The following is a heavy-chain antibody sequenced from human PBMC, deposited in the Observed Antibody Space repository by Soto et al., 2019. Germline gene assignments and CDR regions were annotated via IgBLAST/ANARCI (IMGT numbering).Heavy chain of an antibody. CDR1: GFTFSSYA. Sequence: GSLRLSCAASGFTFSSYAMHWVRQAPGKGPEWVAVISYDGSNKYYADSVKGRFTISRDNSKNTLYLQMNSLRAEDTAVYYCARGSGTTLGRTDFDYWGQGTLVTVSS. V-gene: IGHV3-30-3*01. CDR3: ARGSGTTLGRTDFDY. CDR2: ISYDGSNK. D-gene: IGHD1-7*01. J-gene: IGHJ4*02.